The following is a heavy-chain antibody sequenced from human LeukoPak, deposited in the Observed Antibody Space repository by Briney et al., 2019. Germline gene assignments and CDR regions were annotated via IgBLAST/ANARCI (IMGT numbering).Heavy chain of an antibody. CDR2: INPSGGST. V-gene: IGHV1-46*01. CDR1: GFTFTSYY. J-gene: IGHJ4*02. D-gene: IGHD5-24*01. Sequence: GASVKVSCKASGFTFTSYYMHWVRQAPGQGLEWMGIINPSGGSTSYAQKFQGRVTMTRDTSTSTVYMELSSLRSEDTAVYYCARIGWLQDFDYWGQGTLVTVSS. CDR3: ARIGWLQDFDY.